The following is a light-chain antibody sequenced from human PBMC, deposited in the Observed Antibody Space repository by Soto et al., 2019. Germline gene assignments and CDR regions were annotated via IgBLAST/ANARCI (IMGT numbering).Light chain of an antibody. CDR3: SSYTSTSTPVV. V-gene: IGLV2-14*03. CDR1: SSDVGGYNH. CDR2: DVS. Sequence: QSVLTQPAYVSGSPGQSITISCTGTSSDVGGYNHVSWYQQHPGKAPKFLIYDVSDRPSGVSNRFSGSKSGNTASLTISGLQAEDEADYYCSSYTSTSTPVVFGGGTKGTVL. J-gene: IGLJ2*01.